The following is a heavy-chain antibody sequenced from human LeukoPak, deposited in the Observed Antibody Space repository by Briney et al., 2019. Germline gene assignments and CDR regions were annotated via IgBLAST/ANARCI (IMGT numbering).Heavy chain of an antibody. D-gene: IGHD6-13*01. Sequence: RSLSLSCTASGFTFVDYAMSWFRQAPGKGLEWVGFIRSKAYGGTTEYAASVKGRFTISRDDSKSIAYLQMNSLKTEDTAVYYCTRAPRGSWYYFDYWGQGTLVTVSS. CDR2: IRSKAYGGTT. CDR1: GFTFVDYA. V-gene: IGHV3-49*03. J-gene: IGHJ4*02. CDR3: TRAPRGSWYYFDY.